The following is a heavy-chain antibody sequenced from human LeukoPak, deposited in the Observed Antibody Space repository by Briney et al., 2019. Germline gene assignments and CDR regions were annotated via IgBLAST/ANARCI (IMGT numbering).Heavy chain of an antibody. J-gene: IGHJ4*02. CDR3: ARDGGIAAAGIFDY. Sequence: GGSLRLSCAASGFTFSSYSMNWVRQAPGKGLEWVSSISSSSSYMYYADSVKGRFTISRDNAKNSLYLQMNSLRAEDTAVYYCARDGGIAAAGIFDYWGQGTLVTVSS. CDR1: GFTFSSYS. D-gene: IGHD6-13*01. CDR2: ISSSSSYM. V-gene: IGHV3-21*01.